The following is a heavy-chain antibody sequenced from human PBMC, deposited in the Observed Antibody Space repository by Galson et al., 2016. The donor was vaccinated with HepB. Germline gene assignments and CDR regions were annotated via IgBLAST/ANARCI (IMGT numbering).Heavy chain of an antibody. CDR2: IWSDGSNK. V-gene: IGHV3-33*06. Sequence: SLRLSCAASGFTLRSYGVHWVRQAPGKGLEWVALIWSDGSNKNYADSVKGRFTISRDNFKNTLSLRINNLGGEDTAVYYCAKDRGGRVYFYVMDVWGQGTTVIVSS. J-gene: IGHJ6*02. CDR3: AKDRGGRVYFYVMDV. CDR1: GFTLRSYG. D-gene: IGHD3-10*01.